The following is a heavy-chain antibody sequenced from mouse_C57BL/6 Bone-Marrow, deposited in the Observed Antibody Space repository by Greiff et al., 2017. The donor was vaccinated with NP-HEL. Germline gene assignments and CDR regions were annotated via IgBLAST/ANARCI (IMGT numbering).Heavy chain of an antibody. Sequence: EVQVVESGPALVKPSQTVSLTCTVTGYSITNGNHWWNWIRQVSGSKLEWIGYISSSGSTDSKPSINNRISITRDTSKNQLFRQLNSVTTEYMATYYCAREGGTGYFDVWGTGTTVTVSS. CDR1: GYSITNGNHW. CDR3: AREGGTGYFDV. J-gene: IGHJ1*03. V-gene: IGHV3-4*01. CDR2: ISSSGST. D-gene: IGHD3-3*01.